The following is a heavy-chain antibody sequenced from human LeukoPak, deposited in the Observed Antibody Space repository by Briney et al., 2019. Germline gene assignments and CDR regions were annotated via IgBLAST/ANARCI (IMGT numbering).Heavy chain of an antibody. CDR2: IYYSGST. J-gene: IGHJ5*02. CDR3: ARLTYYYDSSGHYYWFDP. D-gene: IGHD3-22*01. V-gene: IGHV4-59*01. CDR1: GGSISSYY. Sequence: PSETLSLTCTVSGGSISSYYWSWIRQPPGKGLEWMGYIYYSGSTNYNPSLKSRVSISVDTSKNQFSLKLSSVTAADTAVYYCARLTYYYDSSGHYYWFDPWGQGTLVTVSS.